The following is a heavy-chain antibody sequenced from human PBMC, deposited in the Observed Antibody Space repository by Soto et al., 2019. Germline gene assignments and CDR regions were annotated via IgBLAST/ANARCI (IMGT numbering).Heavy chain of an antibody. CDR2: ISSSSSTI. V-gene: IGHV3-48*02. Sequence: GGSLRLSCAASGFTFSSYSMNWVRQAPGKGLEWVSYISSSSSTIYYADSVKGRFTISRDNAKNSLYLQMNSLRDEDTAVYYCARRNRLPYSSSWYGYFDYWGQGTLVTVSS. J-gene: IGHJ4*02. D-gene: IGHD6-13*01. CDR1: GFTFSSYS. CDR3: ARRNRLPYSSSWYGYFDY.